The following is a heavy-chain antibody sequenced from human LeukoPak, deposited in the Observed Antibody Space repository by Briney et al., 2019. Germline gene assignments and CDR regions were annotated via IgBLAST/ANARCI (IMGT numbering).Heavy chain of an antibody. D-gene: IGHD3-10*01. CDR2: ISTYSGNT. Sequence: GASVKVSCKVSGYTLTELSMHWVRQAPGQGLEWMGWISTYSGNTNYAQKLQGRVTMTTDTSTSTAYMELRSLRSDDTAVYYCARDEGYGSGSYWGQGTLVTVSS. V-gene: IGHV1-18*01. CDR3: ARDEGYGSGSY. CDR1: GYTLTELS. J-gene: IGHJ4*02.